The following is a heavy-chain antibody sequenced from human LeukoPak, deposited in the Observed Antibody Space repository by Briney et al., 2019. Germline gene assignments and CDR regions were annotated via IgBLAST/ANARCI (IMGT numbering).Heavy chain of an antibody. CDR3: ARDGCSISSTSCYESGYYYYYYMDV. CDR2: ISSSGSTI. J-gene: IGHJ6*03. V-gene: IGHV3-48*04. Sequence: GGSLRLSCAASGFTFSSYAMSWVRQAPGKGLEWVSYISSSGSTIYYADSVKGRFTISRDNAKNSLYLQMNSLRAEDTAVYYCARDGCSISSTSCYESGYYYYYYMDVWGKGTTVTVSS. D-gene: IGHD2-2*01. CDR1: GFTFSSYA.